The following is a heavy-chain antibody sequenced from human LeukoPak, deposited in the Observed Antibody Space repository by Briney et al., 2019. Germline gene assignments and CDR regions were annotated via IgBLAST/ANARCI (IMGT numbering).Heavy chain of an antibody. J-gene: IGHJ4*02. CDR2: ISAFNGNT. D-gene: IGHD5-12*01. CDR3: ARSPPSTGYDRFDT. V-gene: IGHV1-18*01. Sequence: ASVKVSCKASGYMFNIYGISWVCQAPGQGLEWMGWISAFNGNTNYARNFQDRVTMTTDRSTSTAYMELTSLSSDDTAVYYCARSPPSTGYDRFDTWGQGTLVTVSS. CDR1: GYMFNIYG.